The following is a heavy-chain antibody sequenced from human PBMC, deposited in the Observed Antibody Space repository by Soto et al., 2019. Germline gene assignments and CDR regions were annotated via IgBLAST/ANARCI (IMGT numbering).Heavy chain of an antibody. J-gene: IGHJ4*02. CDR3: ARHGSH. CDR2: INAHSGGT. Sequence: ASVKVSCKASGFSFTGYYIHWLRQAPGQGLEWMGWINAHSGGTEYAQKFQGRVTLTRDTSIATAYLSSVTAADTAVYYCARHGSHWGQGTLVTVSS. V-gene: IGHV1-2*02. CDR1: GFSFTGYY.